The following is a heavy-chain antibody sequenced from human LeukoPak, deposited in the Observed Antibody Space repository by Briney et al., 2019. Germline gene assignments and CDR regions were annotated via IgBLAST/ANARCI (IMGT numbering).Heavy chain of an antibody. CDR1: GGSISDYY. D-gene: IGHD6-19*01. V-gene: IGHV4-59*01. J-gene: IGHJ3*02. CDR3: ARISSVAGAFDI. CDR2: IHYSGST. Sequence: SETLSLTCTVSGGSISDYYWSWIRQPPGKGLEWIGYIHYSGSTNYNPSLKGRVTISVDTSKRQFSLNLTSVTAADTAVYYCARISSVAGAFDIWGHGTLVTVSS.